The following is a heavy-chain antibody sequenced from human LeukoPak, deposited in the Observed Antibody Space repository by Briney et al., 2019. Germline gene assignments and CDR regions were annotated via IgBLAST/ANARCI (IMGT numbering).Heavy chain of an antibody. V-gene: IGHV3-21*01. CDR3: ARVGVQQNLEFDY. J-gene: IGHJ4*02. D-gene: IGHD6-13*01. CDR2: ISRSSSYI. CDR1: GFTFSSYS. Sequence: KAGGSLRLSCAASGFTFSSYSMNWVCQAPGKGLEWVSSISRSSSYIYYADSVKGRFTISRDNAKNSLYLQMNSLRAEDTAVYYCARVGVQQNLEFDYWGQGTLVTVSS.